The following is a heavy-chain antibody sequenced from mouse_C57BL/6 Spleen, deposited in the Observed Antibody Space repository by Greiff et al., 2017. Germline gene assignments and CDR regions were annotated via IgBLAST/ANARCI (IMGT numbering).Heavy chain of an antibody. CDR2: INPSSGYT. J-gene: IGHJ2*01. Sequence: VQLQQSGAELARPGASVKMSCKASGYTFTSYTMHWVKQRPGQGLEWIGYINPSSGYTKYNQKFKDKATLTADKSSSTAYMQLSSLTSVDSAVYYCARWGYGSSPFDYWGQGTTLTVSS. CDR3: ARWGYGSSPFDY. V-gene: IGHV1-4*01. D-gene: IGHD1-1*01. CDR1: GYTFTSYT.